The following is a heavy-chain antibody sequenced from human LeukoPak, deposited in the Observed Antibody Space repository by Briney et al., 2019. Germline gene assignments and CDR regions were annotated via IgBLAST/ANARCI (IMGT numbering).Heavy chain of an antibody. J-gene: IGHJ3*02. CDR1: GFXFSSYA. CDR2: ISGSGGST. D-gene: IGHD3-22*01. Sequence: PGGSLRHSCAASGFXFSSYAMSWARQAPGKGLEWRSAISGSGGSTYYADSVKGRFAISRDNSKNTLCLQMNSLRAEDTAVYYCAKFDYYDSSGYYNKVLDAFDIWGQGTMVTVSS. V-gene: IGHV3-23*01. CDR3: AKFDYYDSSGYYNKVLDAFDI.